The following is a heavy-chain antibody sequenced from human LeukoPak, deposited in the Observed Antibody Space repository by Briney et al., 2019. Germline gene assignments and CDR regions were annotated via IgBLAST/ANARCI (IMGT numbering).Heavy chain of an antibody. D-gene: IGHD6-13*01. Sequence: ASVKVSCKASGYTFTSYGISWVRQAPGQGLEWMGWINPNSGGTNYAQKFQGRVTMTRDTSISTAYMELSRLRSDDTAVYYCARDRVPYSSSCSDYWGQGTLVTVSS. J-gene: IGHJ4*02. CDR1: GYTFTSYG. CDR3: ARDRVPYSSSCSDY. V-gene: IGHV1-2*02. CDR2: INPNSGGT.